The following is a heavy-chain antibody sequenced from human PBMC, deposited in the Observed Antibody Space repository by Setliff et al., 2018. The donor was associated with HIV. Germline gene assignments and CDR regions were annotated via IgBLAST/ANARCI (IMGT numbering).Heavy chain of an antibody. CDR3: ARLVGYYRSDNANYYYMDV. J-gene: IGHJ6*03. CDR1: DGSISSTNHY. D-gene: IGHD3-16*02. V-gene: IGHV4-39*02. CDR2: VHYSGST. Sequence: PSEPLSLTCTVSDGSISSTNHYWGWIRQSPGKRLEWIGTVHYSGSTYYNPSLKSRLTISVDTSTNHFSLKLSSVAAADTAVYYCARLVGYYRSDNANYYYMDVWGKGTTVTVSS.